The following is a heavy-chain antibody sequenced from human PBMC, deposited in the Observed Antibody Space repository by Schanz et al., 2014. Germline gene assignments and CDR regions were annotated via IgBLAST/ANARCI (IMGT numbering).Heavy chain of an antibody. Sequence: EVHLVESGGGLVQPGGSLRLSCAASGITFSSHSFNWVRQAPGKGLEWVSVIGVDGTTTYYADSVKGRFTISRDNSKNTLYLQMNSLRPEDTAVYYCAKYRGYSRVSGSYRELEYWGQGTLVTVSS. CDR3: AKYRGYSRVSGSYRELEY. V-gene: IGHV3-23*04. CDR1: GITFSSHS. CDR2: IGVDGTTT. J-gene: IGHJ4*02. D-gene: IGHD3-10*01.